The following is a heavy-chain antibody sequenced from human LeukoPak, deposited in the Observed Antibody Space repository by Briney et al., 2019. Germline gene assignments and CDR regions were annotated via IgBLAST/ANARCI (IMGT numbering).Heavy chain of an antibody. CDR3: AKDDRYCSSTSCPYYFDY. J-gene: IGHJ4*02. CDR2: ISGSGGST. V-gene: IGHV3-23*01. CDR1: GFTFSSYA. Sequence: GSLRLSCAASGFTFSSYAMSWVRQAPGKGLEWVSAISGSGGSTYYADSVKGRFTISRDNSKNTLYLQMNSLRAEDTAVYYCAKDDRYCSSTSCPYYFDYWGQGTLVTVSS. D-gene: IGHD2-2*01.